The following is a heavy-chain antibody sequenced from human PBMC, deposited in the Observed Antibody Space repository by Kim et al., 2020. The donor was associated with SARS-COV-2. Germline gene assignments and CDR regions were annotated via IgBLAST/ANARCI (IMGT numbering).Heavy chain of an antibody. CDR2: ST. CDR3: ARDYGDFYFDD. V-gene: IGHV3-66*01. D-gene: IGHD3-3*01. J-gene: IGHJ4*02. Sequence: STSYADSVKGRFTISRDNSKNTLYLQMNSLGAEDTAVYYCARDYGDFYFDDWGQGTLVTVSS.